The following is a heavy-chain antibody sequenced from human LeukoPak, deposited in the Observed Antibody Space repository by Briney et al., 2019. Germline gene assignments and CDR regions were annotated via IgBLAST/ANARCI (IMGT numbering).Heavy chain of an antibody. V-gene: IGHV3-23*01. Sequence: GGSLRLSCAASGFTFNINAMSWVRQAPGKGLEWVSVISGNGGSTYYADSVKGRFNISRDNSKNTLYLQMNSLRAEDTAVYYCAKGALRITVVRFDCWGQGTPVTVSS. CDR3: AKGALRITVVRFDC. CDR2: ISGNGGST. J-gene: IGHJ4*02. D-gene: IGHD3-10*01. CDR1: GFTFNINA.